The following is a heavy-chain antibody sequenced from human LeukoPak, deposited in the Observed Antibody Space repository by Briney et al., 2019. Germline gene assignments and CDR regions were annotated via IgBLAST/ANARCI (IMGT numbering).Heavy chain of an antibody. V-gene: IGHV1-18*01. D-gene: IGHD3-3*01. CDR3: ARDGTVWSGYRGSFFDY. Sequence: ASVKVSCKASGYTFTSYGISWVRQAPGQGLEWMGWISGYNGNTNYAQRLQGRVTMTTDTSTSTAYMELSSLRSEDTAVYYCARDGTVWSGYRGSFFDYWGQGTLVTVSS. CDR2: ISGYNGNT. CDR1: GYTFTSYG. J-gene: IGHJ4*02.